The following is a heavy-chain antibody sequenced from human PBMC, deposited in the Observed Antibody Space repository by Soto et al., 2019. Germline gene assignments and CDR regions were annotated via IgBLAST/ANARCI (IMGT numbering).Heavy chain of an antibody. CDR2: ISGSGDNT. V-gene: IGHV3-23*01. CDR3: AEDLFTDDFWIAYSTYYDMDV. D-gene: IGHD3-3*01. CDR1: GFTFSSYA. J-gene: IGHJ6*03. Sequence: EVQLLESGGGLVQPGGSLRLSCAASGFTFSSYALNWVRQPPGKGLEWVSVISGSGDNTYYADSVKGRFTISRDNSKNALYLQMHSLRAEHTAVYYCAEDLFTDDFWIAYSTYYDMDVWCKGTTVTFSS.